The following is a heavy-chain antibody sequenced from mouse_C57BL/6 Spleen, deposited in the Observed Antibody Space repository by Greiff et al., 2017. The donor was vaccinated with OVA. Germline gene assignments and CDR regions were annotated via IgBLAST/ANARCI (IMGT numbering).Heavy chain of an antibody. D-gene: IGHD2-4*01. CDR1: GYTFTSYW. J-gene: IGHJ3*01. CDR2: IHPNSGST. Sequence: QVQLQQPGAELVKPGASVKLSCKASGYTFTSYWMHWVKQRPGQGLEWIGMIHPNSGSTNYNEKFKSKATLTVDKSSSTAYMQLSSLTSEDSAVYYWARPFYYDYPWFAYWGQGTLVTVSA. CDR3: ARPFYYDYPWFAY. V-gene: IGHV1-64*01.